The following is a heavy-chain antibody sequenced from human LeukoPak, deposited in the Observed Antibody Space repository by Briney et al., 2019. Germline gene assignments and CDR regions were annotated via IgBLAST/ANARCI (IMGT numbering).Heavy chain of an antibody. CDR2: IYHSGST. CDR3: ARPGYGGNSPFDY. J-gene: IGHJ4*02. D-gene: IGHD4-23*01. CDR1: GYSNSSGYY. V-gene: IGHV4-38-2*01. Sequence: KPSETLSLTCAVSGYSNSSGYYWGWIRQPPGKGLEWIGSIYHSGSTYYNPSLKSRVTISVDTSKNQFSLKLSSVTAADTAVYYCARPGYGGNSPFDYWGQGTLVTVSS.